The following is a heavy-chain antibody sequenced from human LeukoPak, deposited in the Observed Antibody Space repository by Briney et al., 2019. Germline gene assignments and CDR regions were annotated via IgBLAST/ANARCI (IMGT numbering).Heavy chain of an antibody. CDR3: AKDGGISTGYYYGVDV. CDR1: GFTFSGYG. V-gene: IGHV3-30*18. CDR2: ISYDGSNK. Sequence: PGRSLRLSCAASGFTFSGYGMHWVRQAPGKGLEWVAVISYDGSNKYYADSVKGRFTISRDNSKNTLYLQVNSLRAGDTAVYWCAKDGGISTGYYYGVDVWGKGTTVTVSS. J-gene: IGHJ6*04. D-gene: IGHD3-16*01.